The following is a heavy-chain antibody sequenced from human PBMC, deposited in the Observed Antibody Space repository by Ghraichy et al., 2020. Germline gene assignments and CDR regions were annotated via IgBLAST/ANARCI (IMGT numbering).Heavy chain of an antibody. J-gene: IGHJ3*02. D-gene: IGHD6-6*01. V-gene: IGHV4-59*01. CDR1: GGSISSYY. CDR3: ALLGGGEYSSSSDAFDI. Sequence: SETLSLTCTVSGGSISSYYWSWIRQPPGKGLEWIGYIYYSGSTNYNPSLKSRVTISVDTSKNQFSLKLSSVTAADTAVYYCALLGGGEYSSSSDAFDIWGQGTMVTVSS. CDR2: IYYSGST.